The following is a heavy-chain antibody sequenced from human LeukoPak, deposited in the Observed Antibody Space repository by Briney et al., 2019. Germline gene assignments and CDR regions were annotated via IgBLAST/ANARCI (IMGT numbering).Heavy chain of an antibody. Sequence: GASVKVSCKASGGTFISYAISWVRQAPGQGLEWMGGIIPIFGTANYAQKFQGGVTITADESTSTAYMELSSLRSEDTAVYYCASQTMVRGVIKNAFDIWGQGTMVTVSS. CDR1: GGTFISYA. D-gene: IGHD3-10*01. V-gene: IGHV1-69*13. CDR2: IIPIFGTA. CDR3: ASQTMVRGVIKNAFDI. J-gene: IGHJ3*02.